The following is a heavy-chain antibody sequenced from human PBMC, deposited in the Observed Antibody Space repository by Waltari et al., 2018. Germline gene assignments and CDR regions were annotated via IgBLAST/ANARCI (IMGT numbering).Heavy chain of an antibody. CDR1: GGTFSSYA. J-gene: IGHJ4*02. CDR3: VTLKGIFGGRN. D-gene: IGHD3-3*01. V-gene: IGHV1-69*12. CDR2: CIPIFGTA. Sequence: QVQLVQSGAEVKKPGSSVKVSCKASGGTFSSYAISWVRQAPGQGLEWMGWCIPIFGTANYAQKFQGRVTITADEATSTAYRELSSLRSEDTAVYYCVTLKGIFGGRNWGQGTLVTVSS.